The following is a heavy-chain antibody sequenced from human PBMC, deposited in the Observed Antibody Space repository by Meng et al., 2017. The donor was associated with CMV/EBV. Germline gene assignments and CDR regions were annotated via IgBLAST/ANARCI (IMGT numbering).Heavy chain of an antibody. D-gene: IGHD3-22*01. CDR2: IYYSGST. Sequence: SETLSLTCTVSGGSISSYHWSWIRQPPGKGLEWIGYIYYSGSTNYNPSLKSRVTISVDTSKNQFSLKLSSVTAADTAVYYCAREQYYYDSSGYYYLGGKDYWGQGTLVTVSS. J-gene: IGHJ4*02. V-gene: IGHV4-59*01. CDR3: AREQYYYDSSGYYYLGGKDY. CDR1: GGSISSYH.